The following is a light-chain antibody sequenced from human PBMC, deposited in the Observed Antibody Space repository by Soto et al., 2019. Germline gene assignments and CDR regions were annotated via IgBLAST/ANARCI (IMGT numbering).Light chain of an antibody. J-gene: IGKJ3*01. Sequence: EIVMTQSPATLSVSPGERATLSGRACQTISSSYLAWYQQKPGQAPRILIYAASTRATDIPETFSGSGSGTDFTLTISRLEPEDFAVYYCQLHGNSPPGVTLGPGTKLDIK. CDR3: QLHGNSPPGVT. CDR1: QTISSSY. CDR2: AAS. V-gene: IGKV3-20*01.